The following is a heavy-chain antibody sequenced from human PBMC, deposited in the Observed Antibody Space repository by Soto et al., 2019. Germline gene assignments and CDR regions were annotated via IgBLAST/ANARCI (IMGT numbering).Heavy chain of an antibody. CDR2: IYYSGST. J-gene: IGHJ5*02. V-gene: IGHV4-31*03. CDR1: GGSISSGGYY. D-gene: IGHD6-13*01. Sequence: QVQLQESGPGLVKPSQTLSLTCTVSGGSISSGGYYWSWIRQHPGKGLEWIGYIYYSGSTYYNPYLKSRVTRSEDTSKNQYSLKLSSVTAADTAVYYCARDGDSSSWYLGDNWFDPWGQGTLVTVSS. CDR3: ARDGDSSSWYLGDNWFDP.